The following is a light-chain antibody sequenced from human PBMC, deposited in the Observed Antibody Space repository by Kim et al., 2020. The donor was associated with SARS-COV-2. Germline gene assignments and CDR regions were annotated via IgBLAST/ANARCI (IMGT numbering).Light chain of an antibody. J-gene: IGKJ2*01. CDR3: QSSYT. Sequence: EIVLTQSPGTLSLSPGERATLSCRASQSVSSSYLAWYQQKPGQAPRLLIYGASSRATGIPDRFSGSGSGTDFTLTISRLEPEDFAVYYCQSSYTFGQGTKLEI. V-gene: IGKV3-20*01. CDR2: GAS. CDR1: QSVSSSY.